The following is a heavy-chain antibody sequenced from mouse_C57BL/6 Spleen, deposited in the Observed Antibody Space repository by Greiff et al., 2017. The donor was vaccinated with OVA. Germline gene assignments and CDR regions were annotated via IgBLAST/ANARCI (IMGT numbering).Heavy chain of an antibody. J-gene: IGHJ1*03. Sequence: VQVVESGAELVKPGASVKMSCKASGYTFTTYPIEWMKQNHGKSLEWIGNFHPYNDDTKYNEKFKGKATLTVEKSSSTVYLELSRLTSDDSAVYYCARGGGSSYGWYFDVWGTGTTVTVSS. CDR3: ARGGGSSYGWYFDV. CDR2: FHPYNDDT. V-gene: IGHV1-47*01. D-gene: IGHD1-1*01. CDR1: GYTFTTYP.